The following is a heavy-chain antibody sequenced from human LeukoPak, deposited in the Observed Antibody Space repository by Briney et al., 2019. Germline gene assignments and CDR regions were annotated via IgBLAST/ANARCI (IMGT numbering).Heavy chain of an antibody. CDR1: GFTFSSYS. CDR3: ARDLPLRDGYGYGMDV. D-gene: IGHD5-24*01. V-gene: IGHV3-21*01. J-gene: IGHJ6*02. CDR2: ISSSSSYI. Sequence: PGRSLRLSCAASGFTFSSYSMNWVRQAPGKGLEWVSSISSSSSYIYYADSVKGRFTISRDNAKNSLYLQMNSLRAEDTAVYYCARDLPLRDGYGYGMDVWGQGTTVTVSS.